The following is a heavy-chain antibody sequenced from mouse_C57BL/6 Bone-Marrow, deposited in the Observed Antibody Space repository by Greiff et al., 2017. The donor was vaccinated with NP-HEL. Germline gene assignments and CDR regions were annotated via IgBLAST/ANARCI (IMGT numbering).Heavy chain of an antibody. CDR1: GYTFTSYW. D-gene: IGHD1-1*01. V-gene: IGHV1-53*01. CDR3: ARGRITTLVADFDY. Sequence: QVQLQQPGTELVKPGASVKLSCKASGYTFTSYWMHWVKQRPGQGLEWIGNINPSNGGTKYNEKFKSKATLTVDQSSSTAYMQLSSLTSEDSAVYYCARGRITTLVADFDYWGQGTTLTVSS. J-gene: IGHJ2*01. CDR2: INPSNGGT.